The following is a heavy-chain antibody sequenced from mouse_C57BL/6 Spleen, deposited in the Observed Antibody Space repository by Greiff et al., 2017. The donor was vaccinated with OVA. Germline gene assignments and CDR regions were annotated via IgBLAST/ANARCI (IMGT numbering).Heavy chain of an antibody. CDR1: GYSITSGYD. V-gene: IGHV3-1*01. CDR2: ISYSGST. D-gene: IGHD2-1*01. Sequence: EVQLQESGPGMVKPSQSLSLTCTVTGYSITSGYDWHWIRHFPGNKLEWMGYISYSGSTNYNPSLKSRISITHDTSKNHFFLKLNSVTTEDTATYYCARDDGNHSWFAYWGQGTLVTVSA. CDR3: ARDDGNHSWFAY. J-gene: IGHJ3*01.